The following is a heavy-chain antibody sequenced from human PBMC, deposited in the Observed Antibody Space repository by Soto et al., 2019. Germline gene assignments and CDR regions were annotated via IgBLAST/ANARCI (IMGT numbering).Heavy chain of an antibody. CDR1: GGSFSGYY. Sequence: QVQLQQWGAGLLKPSETLSLTCAVYGGSFSGYYWSWIRQPPGKGLEWIGEINHSGSTNYNPSLKSRVTISVDTSKNQFSLKLSSVTAADTAVYYCAIPSSSGPHDYWGQGTLVTVSS. J-gene: IGHJ4*02. CDR2: INHSGST. CDR3: AIPSSSGPHDY. V-gene: IGHV4-34*01. D-gene: IGHD6-6*01.